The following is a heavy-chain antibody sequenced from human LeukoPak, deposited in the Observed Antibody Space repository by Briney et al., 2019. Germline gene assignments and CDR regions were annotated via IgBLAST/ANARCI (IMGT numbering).Heavy chain of an antibody. CDR2: INEDGNEK. CDR3: AMGGDITTSQFDY. V-gene: IGHV3-7*01. D-gene: IGHD5-12*01. J-gene: IGHJ4*02. Sequence: GESLRLSCAADGFTFRKHWMSWVRQAKGKGLECVAKINEDGNEKHYVDSVEGRFTISRDNTRNSLYLQMNSLRDDDTAVYYCAMGGDITTSQFDYWGQGTLVTVSS. CDR1: GFTFRKHW.